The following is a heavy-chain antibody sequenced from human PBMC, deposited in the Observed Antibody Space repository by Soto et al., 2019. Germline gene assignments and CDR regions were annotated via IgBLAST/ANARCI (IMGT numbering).Heavy chain of an antibody. V-gene: IGHV3-30-3*01. D-gene: IGHD4-17*01. Sequence: QVQLVESGGGVVQPGRSLRLSCAASGFTFSSYAMHWVRQAPGKGLEWVAVISYDGSNKYYADSVKGRFTISRDNSKNTLYLQMNSLRAEATAVYYCARGDDYGDRKADWGQGTLVTVSS. CDR1: GFTFSSYA. CDR2: ISYDGSNK. CDR3: ARGDDYGDRKAD. J-gene: IGHJ4*02.